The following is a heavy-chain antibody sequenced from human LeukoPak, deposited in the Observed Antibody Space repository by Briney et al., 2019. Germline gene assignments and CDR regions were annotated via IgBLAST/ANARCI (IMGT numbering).Heavy chain of an antibody. V-gene: IGHV4-61*01. CDR2: IYYSGST. CDR3: AREGYCSSTSCYTVRGYYYYYMDV. J-gene: IGHJ6*03. CDR1: GGSISSGSYY. Sequence: TSETLSLTCTVSGGSISSGSYYWSWIRQPPGKGLEWIGYIYYSGSTNYNPSLKSRVTMSVDTSKNQFSLKLSSVTAADTAVYYCAREGYCSSTSCYTVRGYYYYYMDVWGKGTTVTVSS. D-gene: IGHD2-2*02.